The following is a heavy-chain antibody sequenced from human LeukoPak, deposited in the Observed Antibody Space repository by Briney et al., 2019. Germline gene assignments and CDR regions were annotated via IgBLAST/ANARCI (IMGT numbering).Heavy chain of an antibody. Sequence: PSETLSLTCTVSGGSISEYYWSWTRQPPGKGLEWIAYISYNGITNYNPSLKSRVTISVDTSKNQFSLKLSSVTAADTAVYYCARHMSGDYDYWGQGTLVTVSS. CDR1: GGSISEYY. D-gene: IGHD3-10*02. V-gene: IGHV4-59*08. CDR3: ARHMSGDYDY. J-gene: IGHJ4*02. CDR2: ISYNGIT.